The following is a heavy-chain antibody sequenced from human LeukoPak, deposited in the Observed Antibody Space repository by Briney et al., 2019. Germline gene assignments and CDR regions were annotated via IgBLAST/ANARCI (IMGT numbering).Heavy chain of an antibody. V-gene: IGHV3-49*03. Sequence: PGGSLRLSCTASGFTFGDYAMSWFRQAPGKGLEWLGFIRSKTHSGATEYAASVRGRFTISRDDSKSIAYLQMNSLKIEDTAMYYCTRGYSYGFHWGQVTLVTVSS. J-gene: IGHJ4*02. CDR3: TRGYSYGFH. D-gene: IGHD5-18*01. CDR2: IRSKTHSGAT. CDR1: GFTFGDYA.